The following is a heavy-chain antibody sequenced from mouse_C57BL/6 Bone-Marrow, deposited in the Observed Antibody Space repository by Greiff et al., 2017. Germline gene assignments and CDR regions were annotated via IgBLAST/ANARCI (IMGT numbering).Heavy chain of an antibody. V-gene: IGHV1-81*01. J-gene: IGHJ2*01. CDR2: IYPRSGNT. CDR1: GYTFTSYG. Sequence: VKLQQSGAELARPGASVKLSCKASGYTFTSYGISWVKQRTGQGLEWIGEIYPRSGNTYYNEKFKGKATLTADKSSSQAYMELRSLTSEVSAVYFCSRDYYSNYFDYWGQGTTLTVSS. CDR3: SRDYYSNYFDY. D-gene: IGHD2-5*01.